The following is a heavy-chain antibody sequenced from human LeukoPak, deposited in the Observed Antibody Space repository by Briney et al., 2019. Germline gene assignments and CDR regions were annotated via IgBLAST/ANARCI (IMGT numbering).Heavy chain of an antibody. CDR1: RFTFSNYA. D-gene: IGHD3-22*01. CDR3: AGDGGHYDSSGHYFPSFDY. Sequence: GGSLRLSCAASRFTFSNYAMSWVRQAPGKGLEWVSAISGSGSNTDYADSVKGRFTISRDNSKSTLYLQMSSLRAEDTAVYYCAGDGGHYDSSGHYFPSFDYWGQGTLVTVSS. CDR2: ISGSGSNT. J-gene: IGHJ4*02. V-gene: IGHV3-23*01.